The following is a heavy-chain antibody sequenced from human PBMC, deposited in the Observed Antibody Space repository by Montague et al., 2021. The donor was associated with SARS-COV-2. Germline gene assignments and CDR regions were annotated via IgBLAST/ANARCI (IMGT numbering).Heavy chain of an antibody. D-gene: IGHD5-24*01. CDR3: ARDSVDGLDY. V-gene: IGHV3-13*01. Sequence: SLRLSFSASGFTFSRHDMHWIRQATGKGLEWVSGIGAGGDTYYAASVKGRSSISRGNDKNFLYLQINSLRAGDTAVYYCARDSVDGLDYWGQGILITVSS. CDR1: GFTFSRHD. J-gene: IGHJ4*02. CDR2: IGAGGDT.